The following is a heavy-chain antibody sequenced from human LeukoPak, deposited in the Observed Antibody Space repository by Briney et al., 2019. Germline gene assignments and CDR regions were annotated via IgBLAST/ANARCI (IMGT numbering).Heavy chain of an antibody. V-gene: IGHV4-4*07. J-gene: IGHJ5*02. Sequence: SETLSLTCTVSGGSISSYYWSWIRQPAGKGLEWIGRIYTSGSTNYNPSLKSRVTMSVDTSKNQFSLKLSSVTAADTAVYYSARDAHYYDSSGLNWFDPWGQGTLATVSS. CDR1: GGSISSYY. D-gene: IGHD3-22*01. CDR2: IYTSGST. CDR3: ARDAHYYDSSGLNWFDP.